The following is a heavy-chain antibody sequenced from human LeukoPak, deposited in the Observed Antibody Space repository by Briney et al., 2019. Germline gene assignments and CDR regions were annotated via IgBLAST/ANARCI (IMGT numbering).Heavy chain of an antibody. Sequence: PGRSLRLSCAASGFTFSSYAMHWVRQAPGKGLEWVAVISYDGSNKYYADSVKVRFTIYRDNYKNTLYLQMNSLRAEDTAVYYCARDGAFDIWGQGTMVTVSS. CDR2: ISYDGSNK. CDR1: GFTFSSYA. J-gene: IGHJ3*02. V-gene: IGHV3-30*01. CDR3: ARDGAFDI.